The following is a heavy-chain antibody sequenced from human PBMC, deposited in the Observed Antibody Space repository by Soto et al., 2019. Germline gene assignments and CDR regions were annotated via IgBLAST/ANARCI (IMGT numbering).Heavy chain of an antibody. CDR3: AKDSRVLLISYYFDY. Sequence: GGSLRLSCAASGFTFSSYAMSWVRQAPGKGLEWVSAISGSGGSTYYADSVKGRFTISRDNSKNTLYLQMNSLRAEDTAVYYCAKDSRVLLISYYFDYWGQGTLVTVSS. CDR1: GFTFSSYA. CDR2: ISGSGGST. V-gene: IGHV3-23*01. J-gene: IGHJ4*02. D-gene: IGHD3-10*01.